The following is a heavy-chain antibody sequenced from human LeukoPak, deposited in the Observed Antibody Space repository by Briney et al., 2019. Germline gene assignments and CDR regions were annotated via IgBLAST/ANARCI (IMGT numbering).Heavy chain of an antibody. CDR1: GFTFSSYA. CDR2: ISGSGGST. J-gene: IGHJ4*02. Sequence: PGGSLRLSCAASGFTFSSYAMSWVRQAPGKGLEWVSAISGSGGSTYYADSVKGRFTISRDNSKNTLYLQMNSLRAEDTAVYYCAVYYDFWSGYPVYWGQGTLVTVSS. V-gene: IGHV3-23*01. D-gene: IGHD3-3*01. CDR3: AVYYDFWSGYPVY.